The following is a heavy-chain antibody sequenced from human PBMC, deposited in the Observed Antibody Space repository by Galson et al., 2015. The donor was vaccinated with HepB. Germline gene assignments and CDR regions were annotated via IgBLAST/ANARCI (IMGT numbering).Heavy chain of an antibody. Sequence: SLRLSCAASGFTFSTYVMNWVRQAPGKGPEWVSSISGSGGSPDYADSVKGRFTISRDNSKKTLYLQMSSLRADDTAVYYCAKADYGDPGMVKYYFHYWGQGTLVTVSS. J-gene: IGHJ4*02. V-gene: IGHV3-23*01. CDR3: AKADYGDPGMVKYYFHY. D-gene: IGHD4-17*01. CDR1: GFTFSTYV. CDR2: ISGSGGSP.